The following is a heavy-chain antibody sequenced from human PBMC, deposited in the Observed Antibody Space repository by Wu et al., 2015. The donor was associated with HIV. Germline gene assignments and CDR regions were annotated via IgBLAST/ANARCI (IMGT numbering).Heavy chain of an antibody. CDR3: ARNVPLLGQV. V-gene: IGHV1-69*13. D-gene: IGHD2-15*01. Sequence: QVQLIQSGPEMKRPGSSLKVSCKVSGGTFDSFAVSWVRQVPGQGLQWLGGIIPMFKRPNYAGEFEHRLQDYRGRVVGLCLSGTPRPEVGDTAFYYCARNVPLLGQVWGQGTLITVSS. CDR2: IIPMFKRP. J-gene: IGHJ4*02. CDR1: GGTFDSFA.